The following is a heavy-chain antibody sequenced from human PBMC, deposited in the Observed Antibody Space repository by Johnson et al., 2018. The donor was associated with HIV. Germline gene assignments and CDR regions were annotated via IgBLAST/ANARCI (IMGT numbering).Heavy chain of an antibody. D-gene: IGHD6-13*01. J-gene: IGHJ3*02. CDR2: ISYDGSNK. CDR1: GFTFSSYA. CDR3: ASDQYSSSWYDAFDI. V-gene: IGHV3-30-3*01. Sequence: QVQLVESGGGVVQPGRSLRLSCAASGFTFSSYAMHWVRQAPGKGLEWVAVISYDGSNKYYADSVKGRFTISRDNSKNTLYLQMNSLRADDTAVYSCASDQYSSSWYDAFDIWGQGTMVTVSS.